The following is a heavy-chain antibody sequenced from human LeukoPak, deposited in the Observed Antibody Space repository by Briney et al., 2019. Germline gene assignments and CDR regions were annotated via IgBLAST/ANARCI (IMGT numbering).Heavy chain of an antibody. CDR3: ARDFDYGGNSVWYFDV. CDR2: IYYRGNT. Sequence: PSETLSLTCTISGGSISSCYWTWIRQPPGKGLEWIGYIYYRGNTNYNPSLKSRVTISVDTSKNQFSLNLRSVTAAATAMYYCARDFDYGGNSVWYFDVWGRGTLVTVPS. CDR1: GGSISSCY. V-gene: IGHV4-59*01. J-gene: IGHJ2*01. D-gene: IGHD4-23*01.